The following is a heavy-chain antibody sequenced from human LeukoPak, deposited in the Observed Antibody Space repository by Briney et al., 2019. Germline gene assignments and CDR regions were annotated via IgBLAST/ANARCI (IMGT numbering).Heavy chain of an antibody. Sequence: GESLKISCKGSGYSFPNYWIGWVRQMPGKGLEWMGIIYPGDSDTRYSPSFQGQVTISADKSISTAYLQWSSLKASDTAMYYCARVGYCSGGSCHNFDYWGQGTLVTVSS. J-gene: IGHJ4*02. V-gene: IGHV5-51*01. D-gene: IGHD2-15*01. CDR1: GYSFPNYW. CDR3: ARVGYCSGGSCHNFDY. CDR2: IYPGDSDT.